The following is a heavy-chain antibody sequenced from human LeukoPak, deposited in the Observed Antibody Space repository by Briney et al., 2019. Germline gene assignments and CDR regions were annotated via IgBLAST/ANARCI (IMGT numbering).Heavy chain of an antibody. CDR3: ARVLGSYASDY. Sequence: GGSLRLSCAASGFTFSDYYMSWIRQAPGKGLEWVSYISKSGDTTVYADSVKGRFTISRDNAKNSLYLQMNSLRAEDTAVYYCARVLGSYASDYWGQGTLVTVSS. CDR1: GFTFSDYY. V-gene: IGHV3-11*01. D-gene: IGHD3-16*01. J-gene: IGHJ4*02. CDR2: ISKSGDTT.